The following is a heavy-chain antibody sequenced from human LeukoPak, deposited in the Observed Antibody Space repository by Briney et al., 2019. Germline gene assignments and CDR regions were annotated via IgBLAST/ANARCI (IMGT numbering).Heavy chain of an antibody. D-gene: IGHD3-10*01. V-gene: IGHV5-51*01. CDR3: ATYAGSSSKYFQD. Sequence: GESLKISCKASGYSFTNYWIGWVRQKPGKGLEWMGIIYPGDSDTRYSPSFQGQVTISADKSISTAYLQRSSLQASDTAMYYCATYAGSSSKYFQDWGQGTLVTVSS. J-gene: IGHJ1*01. CDR1: GYSFTNYW. CDR2: IYPGDSDT.